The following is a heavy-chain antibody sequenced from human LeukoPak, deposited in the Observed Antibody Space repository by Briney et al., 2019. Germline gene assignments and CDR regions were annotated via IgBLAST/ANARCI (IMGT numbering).Heavy chain of an antibody. Sequence: GASVKVSCKASGGTFSDYAISWVRQAPGQGLEWMGRIIPMFGTTNYAQNFQGRVTITTDESTSTAYMEVSSLRIEDTAVYYCASVTVTTWAPDGHMDVWGKGITVTVSS. D-gene: IGHD4-11*01. V-gene: IGHV1-69*05. J-gene: IGHJ6*03. CDR1: GGTFSDYA. CDR2: IIPMFGTT. CDR3: ASVTVTTWAPDGHMDV.